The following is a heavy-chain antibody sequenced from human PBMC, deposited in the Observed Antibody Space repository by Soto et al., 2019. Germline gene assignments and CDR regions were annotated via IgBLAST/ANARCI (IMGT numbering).Heavy chain of an antibody. CDR1: GGSMRNYF. CDR2: IHYSGTT. D-gene: IGHD6-13*01. Sequence: SETLSLTCTVSGGSMRNYFWAWIRQPPGKGLEWIGYIHYSGTTSFFPSYNPSLRSRVTISEDTSKNQFSLKLLSVTTADTAVYFCAAGEASSRNLTPYYLDFWGQGTLVTVSS. J-gene: IGHJ4*02. V-gene: IGHV4-59*01. CDR3: AAGEASSRNLTPYYLDF.